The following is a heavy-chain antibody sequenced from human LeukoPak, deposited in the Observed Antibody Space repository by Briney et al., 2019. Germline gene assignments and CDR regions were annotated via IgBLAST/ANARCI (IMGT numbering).Heavy chain of an antibody. V-gene: IGHV3-30*02. CDR3: AKGRYFDWPIDY. CDR1: GFTFSSYG. Sequence: GGSLRLSCAASGFTFSSYGMHWVRQAPGKGLEWVAFIRYDGSNKYYADSVKGRFTISRDNSKNTLYLQMNSLRAEDTAVYYCAKGRYFDWPIDYWGQGTLVTVSS. D-gene: IGHD3-9*01. CDR2: IRYDGSNK. J-gene: IGHJ4*02.